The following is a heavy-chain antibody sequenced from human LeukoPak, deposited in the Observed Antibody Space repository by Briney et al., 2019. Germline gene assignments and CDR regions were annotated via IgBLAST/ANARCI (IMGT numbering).Heavy chain of an antibody. D-gene: IGHD3-16*02. J-gene: IGHJ4*02. CDR2: INSSSSYI. CDR3: ARDRVITFGGVIDPFDY. CDR1: GFTFSSYS. Sequence: GGSLRLSCAVSGFTFSSYSMNWVRQAPGGGLEWVSSINSSSSYIYYADSVKGRFTISRDNAKNSLYLQMNRLRAEDTAVYYCARDRVITFGGVIDPFDYWGQGTLVTVSS. V-gene: IGHV3-21*01.